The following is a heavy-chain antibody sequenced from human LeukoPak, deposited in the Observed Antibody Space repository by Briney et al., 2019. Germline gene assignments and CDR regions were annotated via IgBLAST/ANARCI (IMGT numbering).Heavy chain of an antibody. CDR1: GYTLTELS. Sequence: GASVKVSCKVSGYTLTELSMHWVRQAPGQGLEWMGIINPSGGSTSYAQKFQGRVTMTRDTSTSTVYMELSSLRSEDTAVYYCARGLDGYCTNGVCYGNWFDPWGQGTLVTVSS. J-gene: IGHJ5*02. D-gene: IGHD2-8*01. V-gene: IGHV1-46*01. CDR2: INPSGGST. CDR3: ARGLDGYCTNGVCYGNWFDP.